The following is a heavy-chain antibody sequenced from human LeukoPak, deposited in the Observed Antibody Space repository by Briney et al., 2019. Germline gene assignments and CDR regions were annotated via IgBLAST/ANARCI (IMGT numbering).Heavy chain of an antibody. V-gene: IGHV3-48*01. CDR2: VSSSSSTI. CDR1: GFTFSNYS. CDR3: ARDSNGVDV. J-gene: IGHJ6*04. Sequence: PGGSLRLSCAASGFTFSNYSMNWVRQAPGKGLEWVSYVSSSSSTIYYADSVKGRFTISRDNAKNSLYLQMNSLRAEDTAVYYCARDSNGVDVWGKGTTATVSS. D-gene: IGHD2-2*01.